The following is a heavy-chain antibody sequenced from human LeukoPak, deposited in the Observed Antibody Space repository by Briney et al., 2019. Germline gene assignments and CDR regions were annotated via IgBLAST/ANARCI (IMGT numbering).Heavy chain of an antibody. J-gene: IGHJ4*02. V-gene: IGHV3-7*01. CDR1: GFTFSSYW. D-gene: IGHD6-13*01. Sequence: GGSLRLSCAASGFTFSSYWMSLVRQAPGKGLEWAANIKQDGSEKYYVDSVKGRFTISRDNAKNSLYLQMNSLRAEDTAVYYCARDSSSWYEGGPFDYWGQGTLVTVSS. CDR2: IKQDGSEK. CDR3: ARDSSSWYEGGPFDY.